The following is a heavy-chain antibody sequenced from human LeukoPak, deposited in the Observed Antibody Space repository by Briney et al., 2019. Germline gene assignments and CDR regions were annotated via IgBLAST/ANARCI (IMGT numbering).Heavy chain of an antibody. Sequence: GGSLRLSCAASGFTFSSYSMNWVRQAPGKGLEWVSSISSSSSYIYYADSVKGRFTISRDNAKNSLYLQMNSLRAEDTAVYYCARDWRYCSSTSCYNDYWGQGTLVTVSS. D-gene: IGHD2-2*02. CDR2: ISSSSSYI. J-gene: IGHJ4*02. V-gene: IGHV3-21*01. CDR3: ARDWRYCSSTSCYNDY. CDR1: GFTFSSYS.